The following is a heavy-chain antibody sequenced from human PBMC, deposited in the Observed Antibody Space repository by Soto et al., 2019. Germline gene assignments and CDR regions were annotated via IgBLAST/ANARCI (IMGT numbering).Heavy chain of an antibody. J-gene: IGHJ4*02. V-gene: IGHV4-39*07. Sequence: SETLSLTCTVSGASIITDNYFWVWIRQSPRRGLELIGSISYSGRTYDNPSLQSRVTISIDASKNQFSLKLTSVTSDDTAVYYCARDLAKGGGSAGFDYWGQGTLVTVSS. D-gene: IGHD1-26*01. CDR2: ISYSGRT. CDR3: ARDLAKGGGSAGFDY. CDR1: GASIITDNYF.